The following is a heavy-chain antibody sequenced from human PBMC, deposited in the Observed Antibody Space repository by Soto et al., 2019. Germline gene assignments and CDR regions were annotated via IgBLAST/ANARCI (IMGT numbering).Heavy chain of an antibody. V-gene: IGHV1-3*01. CDR3: AHRKVGATTTFDY. CDR1: GYTFTSYA. D-gene: IGHD1-26*01. CDR2: INAGNGNT. Sequence: ASVKVSCKTSGYTFTSYAMHWVRQAPGQRLEWMGWINAGNGNTKYSQKFQGRVTITRDTSASTAYMELSSLRSEDTATYYCAHRKVGATTTFDYWGQGALVTVSS. J-gene: IGHJ4*02.